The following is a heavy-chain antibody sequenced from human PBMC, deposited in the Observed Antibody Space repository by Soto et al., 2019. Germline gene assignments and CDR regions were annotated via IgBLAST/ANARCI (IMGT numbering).Heavy chain of an antibody. CDR2: IIPILGIA. Sequence: QVQLVQSGAEVKKPGSSVKVSCKASGGTFSSYTISWVRQAPGQGLEWMGRIIPILGIANYAQKFQGRVTITAEKSTSTAYMELSSLRSEDTAVYYCARGEDGYNYRYFDYWGQGTLVTVSS. D-gene: IGHD5-12*01. CDR3: ARGEDGYNYRYFDY. V-gene: IGHV1-69*02. J-gene: IGHJ4*02. CDR1: GGTFSSYT.